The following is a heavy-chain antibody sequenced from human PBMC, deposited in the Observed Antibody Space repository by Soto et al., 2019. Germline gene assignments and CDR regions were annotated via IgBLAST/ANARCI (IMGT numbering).Heavy chain of an antibody. CDR2: TIPIFGTA. Sequence: SVKVSCKASGGTFSSYAISWVRQAPGQGLEWMGGTIPIFGTANYAQKFQGRVTITADESTSTAYMELSSLRSEDTAVYYCARDQVVDCSGGSCYSGYYYYGMDVWGQGTTVTVSS. CDR1: GGTFSSYA. D-gene: IGHD2-15*01. CDR3: ARDQVVDCSGGSCYSGYYYYGMDV. V-gene: IGHV1-69*13. J-gene: IGHJ6*02.